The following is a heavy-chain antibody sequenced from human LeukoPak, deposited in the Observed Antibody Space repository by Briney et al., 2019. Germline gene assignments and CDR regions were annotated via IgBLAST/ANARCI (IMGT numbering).Heavy chain of an antibody. D-gene: IGHD3-10*01. CDR1: GFTFSSYG. CDR2: ISGSGGST. V-gene: IGHV3-23*01. Sequence: GGTLRLSCAASGFTFSSYGMSWVRQAPGKGLEWVSAISGSGGSTYYAYSVKGRFTISRDNSKNTLYLQMNSLRAEDTAVYYCAIIPSRGFDYWGQGTLVTVSS. J-gene: IGHJ4*02. CDR3: AIIPSRGFDY.